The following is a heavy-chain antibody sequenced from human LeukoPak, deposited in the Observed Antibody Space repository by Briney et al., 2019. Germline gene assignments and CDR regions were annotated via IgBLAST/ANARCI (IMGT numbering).Heavy chain of an antibody. Sequence: GGSLRLSCAASGFTFSSYGMHWVRQAPGKGLEWVAVISYDGSNKYYADSVKGRFTISRDNSKNTLYLQMSSLRAEDTAVYYCAKLVSHGYNFDYWGQGTLVTVSS. CDR3: AKLVSHGYNFDY. D-gene: IGHD5-24*01. CDR2: ISYDGSNK. CDR1: GFTFSSYG. J-gene: IGHJ4*02. V-gene: IGHV3-30*18.